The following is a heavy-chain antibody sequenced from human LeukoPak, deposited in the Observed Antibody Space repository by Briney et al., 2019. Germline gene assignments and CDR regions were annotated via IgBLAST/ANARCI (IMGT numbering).Heavy chain of an antibody. J-gene: IGHJ5*02. CDR2: IYYSGST. V-gene: IGHV4-59*08. Sequence: KPSETLSLTCTVSGGSISSYYWSWIRQPPGKGLEWIGYIYYSGSTNYNPSLKSRVTISVDTSKNQFSLKLRSVTAADTAVYYCARHVGYGNNWFDPWGQGTLVTVSS. CDR3: ARHVGYGNNWFDP. D-gene: IGHD5-18*01. CDR1: GGSISSYY.